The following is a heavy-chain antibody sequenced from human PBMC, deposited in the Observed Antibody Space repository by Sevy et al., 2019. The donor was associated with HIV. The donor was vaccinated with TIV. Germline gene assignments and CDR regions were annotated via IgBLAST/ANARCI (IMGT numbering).Heavy chain of an antibody. CDR1: GFTFSTYA. Sequence: GGSLRRSCAASGFTFSTYAMNWVRQAPGKGLEWVSSISRSGRSTYSADSVEGRFTISRDNFKNTLYLQLSSLRVDDTAVYYCAKGYCDGGSCPRDYYYYGMDVWGQGTTVTVSS. V-gene: IGHV3-23*01. CDR2: ISRSGRST. CDR3: AKGYCDGGSCPRDYYYYGMDV. D-gene: IGHD2-15*01. J-gene: IGHJ6*02.